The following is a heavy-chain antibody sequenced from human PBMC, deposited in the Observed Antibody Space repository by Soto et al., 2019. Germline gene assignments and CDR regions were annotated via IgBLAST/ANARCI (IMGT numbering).Heavy chain of an antibody. D-gene: IGHD5-18*01. CDR1: GGSISSSSYY. CDR3: ARTDHTDFDY. Sequence: SETLSLTCTVSGGSISSSSYYWGWIRQPPGKGLEWIGSIYYSGSTYYNPSLKSRVTISVDTSKNQFSLKLSSVTAADTAVYYCARTDHTDFDYWGQGTLVTVSS. CDR2: IYYSGST. V-gene: IGHV4-39*01. J-gene: IGHJ4*02.